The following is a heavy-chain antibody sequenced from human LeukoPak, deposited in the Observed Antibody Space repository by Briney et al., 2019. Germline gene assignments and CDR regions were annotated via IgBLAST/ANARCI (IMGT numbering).Heavy chain of an antibody. J-gene: IGHJ3*02. CDR1: GGSISSYY. CDR2: IYTSGST. D-gene: IGHD2-2*01. Sequence: SETLSLTCTVSGGSISSYYWSWIRQPAGKGLEWIGRIYTSGSTNYNPSLKSRVTMSVDTSKNQFSLKLSSVTAADTAVYYCAGSPDCSSTSCPIGDAFDIWGQGTMVTVSS. V-gene: IGHV4-4*07. CDR3: AGSPDCSSTSCPIGDAFDI.